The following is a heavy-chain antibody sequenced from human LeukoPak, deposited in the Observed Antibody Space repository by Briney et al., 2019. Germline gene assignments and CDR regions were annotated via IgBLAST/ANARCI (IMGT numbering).Heavy chain of an antibody. D-gene: IGHD3-22*01. Sequence: SETLSLTCTVSGGSLSSYYWSWIRQPPGKGLEWIGYIYYSGSTNYNPSLKSRVTISVDTSKNQFSLKLSSVTAADTAVYYCARVWYYDTLDYWGQGTLVTVSS. CDR1: GGSLSSYY. CDR3: ARVWYYDTLDY. J-gene: IGHJ4*02. V-gene: IGHV4-59*01. CDR2: IYYSGST.